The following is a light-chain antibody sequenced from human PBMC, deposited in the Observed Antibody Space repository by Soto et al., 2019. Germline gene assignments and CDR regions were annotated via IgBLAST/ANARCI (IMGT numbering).Light chain of an antibody. V-gene: IGKV1-5*01. CDR2: HAS. CDR1: QIIYXL. J-gene: IGKJ1*01. CDR3: QHYNSYGT. Sequence: DIQMTQSPSTLPSSVGDRFTITFLSSQIIYXLLAWYQQRPGKAPKILIYHASSLETGVPSRFSGSGSGTEFTLTISSLQPDDFATYYCQHYNSYGTFGQGTKVDIK.